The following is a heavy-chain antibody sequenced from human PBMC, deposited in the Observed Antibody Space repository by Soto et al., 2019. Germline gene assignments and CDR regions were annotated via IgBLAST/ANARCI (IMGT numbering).Heavy chain of an antibody. CDR1: GGSISSYY. J-gene: IGHJ3*02. CDR2: IYYRGST. D-gene: IGHD3-10*01. CDR3: ARVWGGAFDI. V-gene: IGHV4-59*01. Sequence: QVQLQESGPGLVKPSETLSLTCTVSGGSISSYYWSWIRQPPGKGLEWIGYIYYRGSTNYNPSLKGRVTISVDTSKNQFALKLSSVTAADTAVYYCARVWGGAFDIWGQGTMVTVSS.